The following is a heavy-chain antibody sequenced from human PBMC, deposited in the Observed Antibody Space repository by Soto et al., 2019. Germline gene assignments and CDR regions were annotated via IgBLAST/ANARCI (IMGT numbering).Heavy chain of an antibody. CDR3: ARDLDYGGNSEASDV. Sequence: PSETLSLTCTVSGGSISNSIYYWGWIRQPPGKGLEWIGSIYYSGSTYFNPSLKSRVTISVDTSHNQFSLKLSSVTAADTAVYYCARDLDYGGNSEASDVWGQGTMVTVSS. D-gene: IGHD4-17*01. CDR2: IYYSGST. V-gene: IGHV4-39*02. CDR1: GGSISNSIYY. J-gene: IGHJ3*01.